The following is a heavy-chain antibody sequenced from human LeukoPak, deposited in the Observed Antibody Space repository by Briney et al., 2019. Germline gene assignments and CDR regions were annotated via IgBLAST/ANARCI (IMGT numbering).Heavy chain of an antibody. CDR1: GGSISSGGYY. D-gene: IGHD2-2*02. CDR3: ARAISDCSSTSCYTPFFDH. V-gene: IGHV4-31*03. CDR2: IYYSGST. Sequence: SETLSLTCTVSGGSISSGGYYWSWIRQHPGKGLEWIGYIYYSGSTYYNPSLKSRVTISVDTSKNQFSLKLSSVTAADTAVYYCARAISDCSSTSCYTPFFDHWGQGTLVTVSS. J-gene: IGHJ4*02.